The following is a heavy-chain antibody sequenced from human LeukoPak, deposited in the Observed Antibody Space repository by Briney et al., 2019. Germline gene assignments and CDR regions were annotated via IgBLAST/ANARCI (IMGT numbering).Heavy chain of an antibody. CDR2: INHSGST. D-gene: IGHD3-9*01. CDR3: ARGVVNYDILTGPILPYRYFDL. J-gene: IGHJ2*01. Sequence: SETLSLTCAVYGGSFSGYYWSWIRQPPGKGLEWIGEINHSGSTNYNPSLKSRVTISVDTSKNQFSLKLSSVTAADTAVYYCARGVVNYDILTGPILPYRYFDLWGRGTLVTVSS. V-gene: IGHV4-34*01. CDR1: GGSFSGYY.